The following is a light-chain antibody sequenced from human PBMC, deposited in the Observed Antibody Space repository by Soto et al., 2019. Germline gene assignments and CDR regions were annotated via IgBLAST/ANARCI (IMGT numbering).Light chain of an antibody. V-gene: IGKV1-5*01. CDR1: QSISTW. CDR2: DAS. CDR3: QQYQSSWT. J-gene: IGKJ1*01. Sequence: DIQMTQSPSTLSASVGDRVIITCRASQSISTWLAWYQQKPGKVPNLLIYDASNLESGVRSRFSGSGSGTEFTLTISSLQPDDFATYYCQQYQSSWTFGQGTKVEIQ.